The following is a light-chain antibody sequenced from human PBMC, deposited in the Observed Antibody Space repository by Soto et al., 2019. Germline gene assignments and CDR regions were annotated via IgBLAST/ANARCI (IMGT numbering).Light chain of an antibody. J-gene: IGLJ1*01. CDR3: SSYTSSSTRV. Sequence: QSVLTQPASVSGSPGQSNAISCTGTSSDVGGYNYVSWYQHHPGKAPKLLIYDVSNGPSGVSNRFFGSKSGNTASLTISGLQPEDEADYYCSSYTSSSTRVFGTGTKVTAL. CDR2: DVS. V-gene: IGLV2-14*03. CDR1: SSDVGGYNY.